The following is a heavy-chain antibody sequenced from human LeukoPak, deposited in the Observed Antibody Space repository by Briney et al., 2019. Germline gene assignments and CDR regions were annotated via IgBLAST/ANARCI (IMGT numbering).Heavy chain of an antibody. D-gene: IGHD1-26*01. Sequence: GESLKISCKSSGYRFTSYWIDWVRQKPGKGLEWMGLIQPGDSQTRYSPSFQGQVTLSDDKSITTTYLQWSSLRASDTAMYYCARRLLSGGFDFWGQGTMVTVSS. CDR1: GYRFTSYW. V-gene: IGHV5-51*01. CDR2: IQPGDSQT. J-gene: IGHJ3*01. CDR3: ARRLLSGGFDF.